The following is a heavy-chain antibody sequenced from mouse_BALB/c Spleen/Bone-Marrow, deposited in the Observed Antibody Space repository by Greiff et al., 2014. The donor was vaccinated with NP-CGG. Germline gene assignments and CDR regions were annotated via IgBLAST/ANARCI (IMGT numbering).Heavy chain of an antibody. J-gene: IGHJ2*01. D-gene: IGHD4-1*01. CDR3: ARLGRDY. CDR1: GYTFTDYN. V-gene: IGHV1S29*02. CDR2: IYPYNGGT. Sequence: VQLQQPGPELVKPGASVKISCKASGYTFTDYNMHWVKQSHGKSLEWIGYIYPYNGGTGYNQKFKSKATLTVDNSSSTAYMELRSLTSEDSAVYYCARLGRDYWGQVTTLTVSS.